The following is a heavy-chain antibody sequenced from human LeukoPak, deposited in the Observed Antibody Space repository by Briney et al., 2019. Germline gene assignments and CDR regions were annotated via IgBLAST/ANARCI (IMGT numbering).Heavy chain of an antibody. CDR2: IYNSGST. CDR1: GYSICSGYY. CDR3: ARKKINVFDY. V-gene: IGHV4-38-2*02. Sequence: SETLSLTCTVSGYSICSGYYWGWIRQPPGKGLEWIGSIYNSGSTYYNPSLKSGVTKSVDTSKNQFSLRLCSVTAADTAVYYCARKKINVFDYWGQGTLVTVSS. J-gene: IGHJ4*02. D-gene: IGHD5-24*01.